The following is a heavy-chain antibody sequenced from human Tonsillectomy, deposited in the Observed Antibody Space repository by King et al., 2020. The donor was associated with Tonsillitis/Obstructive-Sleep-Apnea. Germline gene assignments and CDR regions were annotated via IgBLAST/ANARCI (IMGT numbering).Heavy chain of an antibody. J-gene: IGHJ4*02. CDR3: ARDDVVGRYIDS. CDR1: GYTFTWYY. Sequence: QLVQSGAEVKTPGASVKGSCKASGYTFTWYYIHWVRQARGQGLEWMGIINPSSGVTRYAQKFQGRVTMTTDTSASTVYFDLSSLRSEDTAVYYCARDDVVGRYIDSWGQGTLVTVSS. CDR2: INPSSGVT. D-gene: IGHD1-14*01. V-gene: IGHV1-46*01.